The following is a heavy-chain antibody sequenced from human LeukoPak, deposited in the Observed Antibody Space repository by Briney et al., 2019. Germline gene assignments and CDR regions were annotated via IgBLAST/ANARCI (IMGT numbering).Heavy chain of an antibody. CDR3: AHSGYCSSTSCYHWFDP. V-gene: IGHV2-5*02. CDR2: VYGDDEK. D-gene: IGHD2-2*03. Sequence: SGPTLVNPTQTLTLTCTFSGFSLSSGGEAVGWIRQPPGEALEWLALVYGDDEKRYSPSLKSRLTVTKDTSKNQVVLTMTNMDPVDTATYYCAHSGYCSSTSCYHWFDPWGQGTLVTVSS. J-gene: IGHJ5*02. CDR1: GFSLSSGGEA.